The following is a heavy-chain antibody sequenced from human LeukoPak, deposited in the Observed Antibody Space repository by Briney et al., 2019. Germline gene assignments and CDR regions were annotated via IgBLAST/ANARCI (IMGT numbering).Heavy chain of an antibody. CDR3: ARVMYSSSWYDNYYYYMDV. J-gene: IGHJ6*03. V-gene: IGHV4-39*07. CDR2: IYYSGST. Sequence: SETLSLTCTVSGGSISSSSYYWGWIRQPPGKGLEWIGSIYYSGSTYYNPSLKSRVTISVDTSKNQFSLKLSSVTAADTAAYYCARVMYSSSWYDNYYYYMDVWGKGTTVTISS. CDR1: GGSISSSSYY. D-gene: IGHD6-13*01.